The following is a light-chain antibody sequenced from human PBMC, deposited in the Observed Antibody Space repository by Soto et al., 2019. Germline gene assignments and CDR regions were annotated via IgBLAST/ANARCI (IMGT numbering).Light chain of an antibody. Sequence: EIVMTQSPATLSVSPGERATLSCRASQSVSSNLAWYQQKPGQAPRLLIHGASTRATGVPARFSGSGSGTEFTLTISSLQSEDFEVYYCQQYNNWRTXGQGTKVAIK. J-gene: IGKJ1*01. CDR2: GAS. V-gene: IGKV3-15*01. CDR3: QQYNNWRT. CDR1: QSVSSN.